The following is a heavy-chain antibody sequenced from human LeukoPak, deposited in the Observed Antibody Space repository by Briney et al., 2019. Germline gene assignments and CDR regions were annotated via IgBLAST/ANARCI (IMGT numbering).Heavy chain of an antibody. Sequence: SETLSLTCTVSGGSISSGDYYWSWIRQPPGKGLEWIGYTYYSGSTYYNPSLKSRVTISVDTSKSQFSLKLSSVTAADTAVYYCARVVTQGYFDYWGQGTLVTVSS. CDR1: GGSISSGDYY. D-gene: IGHD4-23*01. CDR2: TYYSGST. J-gene: IGHJ4*02. CDR3: ARVVTQGYFDY. V-gene: IGHV4-30-4*08.